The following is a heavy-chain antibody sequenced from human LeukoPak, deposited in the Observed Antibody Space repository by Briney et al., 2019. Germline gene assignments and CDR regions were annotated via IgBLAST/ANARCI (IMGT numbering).Heavy chain of an antibody. CDR1: GFTFDDYA. J-gene: IGHJ1*01. CDR2: ISGDGGST. D-gene: IGHD6-13*01. Sequence: GGSLRLSCAASGFTFDDYAMHWVRQAPGKGLEWVSLISGDGGSTYYADSVKGRFTISRDNSKNSLYLQMNSLRTEDTALYYCAKDVSGSSSDSSGYFQHWGQGTLVTVSS. CDR3: AKDVSGSSSDSSGYFQH. V-gene: IGHV3-43*02.